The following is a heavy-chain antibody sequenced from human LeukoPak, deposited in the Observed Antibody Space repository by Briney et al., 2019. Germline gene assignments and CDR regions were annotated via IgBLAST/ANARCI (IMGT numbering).Heavy chain of an antibody. CDR3: TKDRGAFWSGYFDC. CDR1: GFTFSSYA. J-gene: IGHJ4*02. CDR2: ISSSGGST. V-gene: IGHV3-64*01. Sequence: GGSLRLSCAASGFTFSSYAMHWVRQAPGRGLEYVSAISSSGGSTYYANSVKGRFTISRDNSKNTLYLQMGSLRAEDMAVYYCTKDRGAFWSGYFDCWGQGTLVTVSS. D-gene: IGHD3-3*01.